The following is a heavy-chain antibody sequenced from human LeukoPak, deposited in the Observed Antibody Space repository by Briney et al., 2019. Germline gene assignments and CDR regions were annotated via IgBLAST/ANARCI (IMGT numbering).Heavy chain of an antibody. CDR3: AGGHRNWLLSWFDP. CDR1: GGSFSGSY. CDR2: INDSENT. Sequence: SETLSLTCAVYGGSFSGSYWSWIRQPPGKGLEWIGEINDSENTNYNPSLKSRVTISIDTSKNQFSLTLTFVTAADTAVYYCAGGHRNWLLSWFDPWGRGTLVTVSS. D-gene: IGHD3-9*01. J-gene: IGHJ5*02. V-gene: IGHV4-34*01.